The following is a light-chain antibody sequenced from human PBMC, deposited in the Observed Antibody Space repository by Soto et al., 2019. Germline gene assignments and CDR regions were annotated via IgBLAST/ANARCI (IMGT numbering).Light chain of an antibody. V-gene: IGLV2-14*01. CDR2: EVS. Sequence: QSALTQPASVSGSPGQSITISCTGTSSDVGGYNYVSWYQQHPGKAPKLMIYEVSNRPSGVSNRFSGSKSGNTASLTISGLQAEDEADYYCSSYVTNRRVFGGGTKLTVL. CDR3: SSYVTNRRV. CDR1: SSDVGGYNY. J-gene: IGLJ3*02.